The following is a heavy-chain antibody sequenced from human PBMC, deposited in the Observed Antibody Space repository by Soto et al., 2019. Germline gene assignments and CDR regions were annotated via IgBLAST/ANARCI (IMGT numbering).Heavy chain of an antibody. J-gene: IGHJ4*02. CDR3: AREWGYSYGYSPRFDY. CDR2: INGGNGNT. CDR1: GYTFTTYA. D-gene: IGHD5-18*01. Sequence: ASVKVSCKASGYTFTTYAMHWVRQAPGQRLEFMGWINGGNGNTRYSQKFQGRVTITRDTSASTAYMELSSLRSEDTAVYYCAREWGYSYGYSPRFDYWGQGTLVTVSS. V-gene: IGHV1-3*01.